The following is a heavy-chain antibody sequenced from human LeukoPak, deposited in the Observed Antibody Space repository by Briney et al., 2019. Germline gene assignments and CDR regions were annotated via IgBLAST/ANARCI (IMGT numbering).Heavy chain of an antibody. Sequence: SDTLSLTCTVSGGAISGYYWSWIRQPAGKGLEWLGRVYSSGSTKYNPSLEGRVTMSEDTSKNQFSLKLNFVTAADTAVYYCARVGSGYDFFDYWGQGTLVTVSS. V-gene: IGHV4-4*07. D-gene: IGHD3/OR15-3a*01. J-gene: IGHJ4*02. CDR1: GGAISGYY. CDR2: VYSSGST. CDR3: ARVGSGYDFFDY.